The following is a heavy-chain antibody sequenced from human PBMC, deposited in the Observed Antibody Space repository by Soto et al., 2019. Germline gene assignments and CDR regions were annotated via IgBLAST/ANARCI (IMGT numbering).Heavy chain of an antibody. CDR2: SSATGAGT. V-gene: IGHV3-23*01. J-gene: IGHJ4*02. CDR3: AKDRRAGGNYGFYSDF. D-gene: IGHD1-7*01. Sequence: EVQLLESGGGLVQPGGSLRLSCEASGSTFSSYGMTWVRQAPGKGLEWVSFSSATGAGTYYADSVKGRFTISRDNSKNTLYLQMTSLRADDTAVYYCAKDRRAGGNYGFYSDFWGQGALVIVSS. CDR1: GSTFSSYG.